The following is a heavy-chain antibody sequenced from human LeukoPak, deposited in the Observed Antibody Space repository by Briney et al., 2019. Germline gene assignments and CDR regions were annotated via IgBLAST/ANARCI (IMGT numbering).Heavy chain of an antibody. J-gene: IGHJ4*02. Sequence: SETLSLTCTVSGGSISSSSYYWGGIRQPPGKGLEWIGSVYYSGNTYYCPSLKSRVTISADTSKNQFSLKVSSVTAADTAVYYCARHKAPSHPFDSWGQGTLVTVSS. CDR3: ARHKAPSHPFDS. CDR1: GGSISSSSYY. CDR2: VYYSGNT. V-gene: IGHV4-39*01.